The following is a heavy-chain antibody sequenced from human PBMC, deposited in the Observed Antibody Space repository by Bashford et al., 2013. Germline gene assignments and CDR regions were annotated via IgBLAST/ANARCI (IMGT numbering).Heavy chain of an antibody. V-gene: IGHV3-53*01. Sequence: GSLRLSCASSGFSFSTYAMHWVRQAPGKGLECVSVIHTDGNTYYTDSVQGRFTISRDTSQNTLYLQMSGLRVEDTAVYYCARDGGSSNWFFNWGQGTLVTVSS. CDR1: GFSFSTYA. CDR2: IHTDGNT. J-gene: IGHJ5*02. CDR3: ARDGGSSNWFFN. D-gene: IGHD2-15*01.